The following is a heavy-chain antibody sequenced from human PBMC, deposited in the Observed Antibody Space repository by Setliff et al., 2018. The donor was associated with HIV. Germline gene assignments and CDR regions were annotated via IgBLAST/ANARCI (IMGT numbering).Heavy chain of an antibody. Sequence: PSETLSLTCTVSGDSITSGGYSWTWIRQPPGKALEWVGYIHYSGRTSHSGSTYYNPSVASRITISVDTSKNQFSLNLSSVTAADTAVYYCARQWRDQYNSGVSTEYFQHWGLGTLVTVSS. J-gene: IGHJ1*01. D-gene: IGHD3-22*01. V-gene: IGHV4-30-4*08. CDR1: GDSITSGGYS. CDR3: ARQWRDQYNSGVSTEYFQH. CDR2: IHYSGRTSHSGST.